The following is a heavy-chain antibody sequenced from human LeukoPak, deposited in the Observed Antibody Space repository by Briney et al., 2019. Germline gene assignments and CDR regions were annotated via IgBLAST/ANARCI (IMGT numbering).Heavy chain of an antibody. CDR1: GFTFSSYS. Sequence: GGSLRLSCAASGFTFSSYSMNWVRQAPGKGLEWVSSISSSSNYIYYADSVKGRFTISRDNAKNSLYLQMNSLRAEDTAVYYCARDREQWLVRRGFDYWGQGTLVTVSS. V-gene: IGHV3-21*01. CDR3: ARDREQWLVRRGFDY. D-gene: IGHD6-19*01. J-gene: IGHJ4*02. CDR2: ISSSSNYI.